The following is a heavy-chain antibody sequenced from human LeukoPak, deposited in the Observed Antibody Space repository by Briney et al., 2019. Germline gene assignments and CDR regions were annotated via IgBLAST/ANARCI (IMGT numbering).Heavy chain of an antibody. Sequence: PSETLSLTCTVSGGSISSYYWSWIRQPPGKGLEWIGYIYYSGSTNYNPSLKSRVTISVDTSKNQFSLKLSSVTAADPAVYYCARHYGDYFDYWGQGTLVTVSS. CDR3: ARHYGDYFDY. J-gene: IGHJ4*02. D-gene: IGHD4-17*01. CDR1: GGSISSYY. CDR2: IYYSGST. V-gene: IGHV4-59*01.